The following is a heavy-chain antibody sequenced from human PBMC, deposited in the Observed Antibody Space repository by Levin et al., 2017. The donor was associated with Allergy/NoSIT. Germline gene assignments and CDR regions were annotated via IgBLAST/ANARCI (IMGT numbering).Heavy chain of an antibody. CDR2: ISSSSSYI. CDR1: GFTFSSYS. Sequence: PGGSLRLSCAASGFTFSSYSMNWVRQAPGKGLEWVSSISSSSSYIYYADSVKGRFTISRDNAKNSLYLQMNSLRAEDTAVYYCARDQWDDYDFWSGPRDFDYWGQGTLVTVSS. V-gene: IGHV3-21*01. D-gene: IGHD3-3*01. CDR3: ARDQWDDYDFWSGPRDFDY. J-gene: IGHJ4*02.